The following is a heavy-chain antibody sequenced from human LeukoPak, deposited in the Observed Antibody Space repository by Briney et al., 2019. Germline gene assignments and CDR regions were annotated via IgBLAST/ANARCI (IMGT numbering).Heavy chain of an antibody. CDR1: DDSISDYY. J-gene: IGHJ4*02. D-gene: IGHD2-15*01. CDR3: ARGAPPNCSGGSCYLGYFDY. V-gene: IGHV4-59*12. Sequence: PSETLSLTCTVSDDSISDYYRGWIRQPPGKGLEWIGYFYNSGRSTYNPSLKSRVTISVDTSKNQFSLKLSSVTAADTAVYYCARGAPPNCSGGSCYLGYFDYWGQGTLVTVSS. CDR2: FYNSGRS.